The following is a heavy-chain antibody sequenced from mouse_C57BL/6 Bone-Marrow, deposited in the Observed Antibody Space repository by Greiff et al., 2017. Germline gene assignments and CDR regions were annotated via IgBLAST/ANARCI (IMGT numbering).Heavy chain of an antibody. D-gene: IGHD2-10*02. CDR3: GRSRYVWYFDV. Sequence: QVQLKESGAELVKPGASVKISCKASGYAFSSYWMNWVKQRPGQGLEWIGQIYPGDGGTNYNGKFKGKATLTADKSSSTAYMQLSSLTSEDSAGYCCGRSRYVWYFDVWGTGTTVTVSS. CDR1: GYAFSSYW. CDR2: IYPGDGGT. J-gene: IGHJ1*03. V-gene: IGHV1-80*01.